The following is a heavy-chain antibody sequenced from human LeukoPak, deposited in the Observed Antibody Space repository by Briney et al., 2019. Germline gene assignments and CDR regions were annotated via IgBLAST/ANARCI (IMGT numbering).Heavy chain of an antibody. Sequence: ASVKVSCKASGYTFTSYDINWVRQATGQGLEWMGWMNPNSGNTGYARKFQGRVTMTRNTSISTAYMELSSLRSEDTAVYYCARAEAPDNWFDPWGQGTLVTVSS. J-gene: IGHJ5*02. CDR3: ARAEAPDNWFDP. CDR2: MNPNSGNT. D-gene: IGHD1-14*01. CDR1: GYTFTSYD. V-gene: IGHV1-8*01.